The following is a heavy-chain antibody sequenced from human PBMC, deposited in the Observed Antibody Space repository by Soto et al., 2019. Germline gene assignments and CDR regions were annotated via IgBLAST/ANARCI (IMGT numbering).Heavy chain of an antibody. Sequence: SETLSLTCTVSGGSISSGGYYWSWIRQHPGKGLEWIGYIYYSGSTYYNPSLTSRVTILVDTSKNQFSLNLSSVTAADTALYYCARVNSGSYYLFDYWGQGALVTVSS. V-gene: IGHV4-31*03. CDR2: IYYSGST. J-gene: IGHJ4*02. CDR3: ARVNSGSYYLFDY. D-gene: IGHD3-10*01. CDR1: GGSISSGGYY.